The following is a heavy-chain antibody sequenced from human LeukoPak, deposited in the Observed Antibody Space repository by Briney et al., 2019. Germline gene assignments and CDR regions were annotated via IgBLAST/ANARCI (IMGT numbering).Heavy chain of an antibody. CDR2: ILQDAETT. D-gene: IGHD5-24*01. V-gene: IGHV3-23*01. Sequence: GGSLRLSCAASGFSFSTSMMSWVRRVPGQGLEWVSTILQDAETTYYADSVRGRFTISRDNFEDTLFLQMSSLRAEDTAIYYCTKRDGQSFDYWGQGALVTVSS. CDR1: GFSFSTSM. CDR3: TKRDGQSFDY. J-gene: IGHJ4*02.